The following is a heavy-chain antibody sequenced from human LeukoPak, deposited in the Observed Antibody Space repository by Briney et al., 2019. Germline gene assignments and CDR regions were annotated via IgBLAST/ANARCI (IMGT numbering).Heavy chain of an antibody. CDR2: IYASGRM. Sequence: SETLSLTCAVSGDSFRRGRYYWGWIRQPPGTGLEWIGSIYASGRMYHNPSLTSRLTITLDKSKRQLSLQLSSVTAADTAVSCVRAPDSWGQGTLVIVSS. J-gene: IGHJ4*02. CDR3: RAPDS. V-gene: IGHV4-39*07. CDR1: GDSFRRGRYY.